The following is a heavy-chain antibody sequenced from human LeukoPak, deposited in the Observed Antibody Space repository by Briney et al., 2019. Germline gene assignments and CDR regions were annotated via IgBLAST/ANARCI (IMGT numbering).Heavy chain of an antibody. Sequence: LAGGSLRLSCAASGFTFSSYGMHWVRQAPGKGLEWVAFIRYDGSNKYYADSVKGRFTISRDNSKNTLYLQMNSLRAEDTAVYYCAKERSGSGSSWYTNYFDYWGQGTLVTVSS. V-gene: IGHV3-30*02. CDR1: GFTFSSYG. J-gene: IGHJ4*02. D-gene: IGHD6-13*01. CDR2: IRYDGSNK. CDR3: AKERSGSGSSWYTNYFDY.